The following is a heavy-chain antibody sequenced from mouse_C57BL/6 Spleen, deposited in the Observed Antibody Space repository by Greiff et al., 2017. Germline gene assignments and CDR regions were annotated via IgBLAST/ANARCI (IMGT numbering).Heavy chain of an antibody. CDR3: ARGGDYGYYAMDY. Sequence: EVQVVESGPSLVRPSQTLSLTCTVTGFSINSDCYWIWIRQFPGNKLEYIGYTFYSGITYYNPSLESRTYITRDTSKDQFSLKLRSVTTEDTATYYCARGGDYGYYAMDYWGQGTSVTVSS. CDR1: GFSINSDCY. D-gene: IGHD2-4*01. J-gene: IGHJ4*01. V-gene: IGHV3-3*01. CDR2: TFYSGIT.